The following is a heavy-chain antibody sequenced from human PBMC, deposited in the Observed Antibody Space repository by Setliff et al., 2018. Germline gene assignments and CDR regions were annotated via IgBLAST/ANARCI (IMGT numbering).Heavy chain of an antibody. V-gene: IGHV1-18*01. D-gene: IGHD3-22*01. J-gene: IGHJ4*02. CDR2: ISTYNGHT. CDR3: ARINFYVSSGHYYAPDY. Sequence: GASVKVSCKTSDYILTSYGLSWVRQAPGQGLDWMGWISTYNGHTNYARKLQGRVAMTTDTSTSTAYMELRSLRSDDSAVYYCARINFYVSSGHYYAPDYWGQGTLVTVSS. CDR1: DYILTSYG.